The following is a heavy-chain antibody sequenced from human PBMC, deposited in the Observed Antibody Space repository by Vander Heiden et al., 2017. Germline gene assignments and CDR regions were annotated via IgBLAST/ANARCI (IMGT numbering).Heavy chain of an antibody. V-gene: IGHV1-2*02. CDR3: AAGENF. CDR1: ASTFTDYY. J-gene: IGHJ4*02. D-gene: IGHD3-16*01. CDR2: LNPRNGDT. Sequence: QVQLVQSGAEVKKPGASVTVSCKASASTFTDYYIHWVRQAPGPGLEWMGWLNPRNGDTNYAQKFQARVTLTRDTSISTAYLELNRLRSDDTAVYYCAAGENFWGQGTLVTVSP.